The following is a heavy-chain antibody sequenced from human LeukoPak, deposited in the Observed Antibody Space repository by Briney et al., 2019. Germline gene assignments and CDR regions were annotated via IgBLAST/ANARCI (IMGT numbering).Heavy chain of an antibody. J-gene: IGHJ4*02. CDR1: GFTFSSYA. V-gene: IGHV3-23*01. CDR3: AKVEYSYVSYY. D-gene: IGHD5-18*01. CDR2: ISGGGGST. Sequence: GGSLRLSCAASGFTFSSYAMSWVRQAPGKGMEWVSAISGGGGSTYYADSVKGRFTISRDNSKNTLFLQMTSLRAEDTAVYYCAKVEYSYVSYYWGQGTLVTVSS.